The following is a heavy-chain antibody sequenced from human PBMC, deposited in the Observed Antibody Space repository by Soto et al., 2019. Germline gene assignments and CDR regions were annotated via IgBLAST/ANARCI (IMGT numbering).Heavy chain of an antibody. Sequence: EVQLLESGGGLVQPGGSLRLSCAASGFTFSSYAMSWVRQAPGKGLEWVSAISGSGGSTYYADSVKGRFTISRDNSKNTLYLQMNSLRAEDTAVXXXXXDLEAMVGGHFDLWGRGTLVTVSS. J-gene: IGHJ2*01. CDR2: ISGSGGST. CDR3: XXDLEAMVGGHFDL. D-gene: IGHD2-15*01. CDR1: GFTFSSYA. V-gene: IGHV3-23*01.